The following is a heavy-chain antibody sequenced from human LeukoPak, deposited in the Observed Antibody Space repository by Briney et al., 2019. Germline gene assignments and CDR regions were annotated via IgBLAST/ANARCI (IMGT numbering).Heavy chain of an antibody. CDR1: GGSISSYY. J-gene: IGHJ5*02. CDR3: ARDMEKLGDRYNWDWFDP. Sequence: SETLSLTCTVSGGSISSYYWSWIRQPPGKGLEWIAYIYYSGSTNYNPSLKSRVTISVDTSKNQFSLKLSSVTAADTAVYYCARDMEKLGDRYNWDWFDPWGQGTLVTVSS. CDR2: IYYSGST. V-gene: IGHV4-59*01. D-gene: IGHD5-24*01.